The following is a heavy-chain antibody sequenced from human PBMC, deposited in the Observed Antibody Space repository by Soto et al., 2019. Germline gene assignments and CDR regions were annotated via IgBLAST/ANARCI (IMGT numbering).Heavy chain of an antibody. J-gene: IGHJ5*02. D-gene: IGHD3-3*01. V-gene: IGHV4-59*01. Sequence: PSETLSLTCTVSGGSISSYYWSWIRQPPGKGLEWIGYIYYSGSTNYNPSLKSRVTISVDMSKNQFSLKLSSVTAADTAVYYCARESRFSEWLSLNWFDPWGQGTLVT. CDR2: IYYSGST. CDR3: ARESRFSEWLSLNWFDP. CDR1: GGSISSYY.